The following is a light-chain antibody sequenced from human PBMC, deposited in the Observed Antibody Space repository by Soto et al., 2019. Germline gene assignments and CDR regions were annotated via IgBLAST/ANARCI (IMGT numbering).Light chain of an antibody. V-gene: IGLV1-44*01. Sequence: QSVLTQPPSASGTPGQRVTISCSGSSSNIGNNYVYWYQQFPGTAPKLLIYSNNQRPSGVPDRFSGSKSGTSASLAISGLQSEDEADYYCAAWDDSLNGPVFGGGTKLTVL. CDR1: SSNIGNNY. CDR2: SNN. J-gene: IGLJ2*01. CDR3: AAWDDSLNGPV.